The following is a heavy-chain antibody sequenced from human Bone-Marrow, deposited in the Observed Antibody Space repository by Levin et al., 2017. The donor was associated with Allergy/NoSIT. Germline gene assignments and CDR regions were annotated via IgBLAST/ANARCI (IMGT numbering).Heavy chain of an antibody. D-gene: IGHD7-27*01. CDR3: ARQRGSLAGAFDI. CDR1: GYRFTNYW. V-gene: IGHV5-51*01. Sequence: KVSCKGSGYRFTNYWIAWVRQMPGTGLEWMGIIYPDDSDTRYSPSFQGQVTISADKSISTAYLQWSSLKASDTAMYYCARQRGSLAGAFDIWGQGTMVTVSS. CDR2: IYPDDSDT. J-gene: IGHJ3*02.